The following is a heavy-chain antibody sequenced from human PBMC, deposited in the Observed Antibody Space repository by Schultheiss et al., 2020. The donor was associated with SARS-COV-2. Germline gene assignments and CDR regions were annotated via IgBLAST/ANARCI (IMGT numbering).Heavy chain of an antibody. V-gene: IGHV4-59*01. CDR3: ARVVDTAMDYYYYYGMDV. CDR1: GVSISSYY. Sequence: SETLSLTCTVSGVSISSYYWSWIRQPPGKGLEWIGYIYYSGSTNYNPSLKSRVTISVDTSKNQFSLKLSSVTAADTAVYYCARVVDTAMDYYYYYGMDVWGQGTTVTVSS. D-gene: IGHD5-18*01. J-gene: IGHJ6*02. CDR2: IYYSGST.